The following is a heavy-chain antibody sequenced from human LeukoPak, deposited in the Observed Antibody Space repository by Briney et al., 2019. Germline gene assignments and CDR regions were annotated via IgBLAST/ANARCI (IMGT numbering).Heavy chain of an antibody. D-gene: IGHD6-19*01. J-gene: IGHJ4*02. Sequence: PSETPSLTCTVSGGSIIIYYRSWIRQPAREGLERIGRIYTIGSTDYNPSVKSRVTMSVDTSKNQFCLKLSSVTAADTAVYYCARAFGYSSGWYGRDTGLEAYFDYWGQGTLVTVSS. CDR1: GGSIIIYY. CDR3: ARAFGYSSGWYGRDTGLEAYFDY. V-gene: IGHV4-4*07. CDR2: IYTIGST.